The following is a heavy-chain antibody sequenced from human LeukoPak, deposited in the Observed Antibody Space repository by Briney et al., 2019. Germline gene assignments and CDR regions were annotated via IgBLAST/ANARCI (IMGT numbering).Heavy chain of an antibody. Sequence: GGSLRLSCAASEFSVGSNYMTWVRQAPGKGLGWVSSISSSSSYIYHADSVKGRFTISRDNAKNSLYLQMNSLRAEDTAVYYCARDWYDNSDAFDIWGQGTMVTVSS. CDR3: ARDWYDNSDAFDI. CDR2: ISSSSSYI. V-gene: IGHV3-21*01. D-gene: IGHD3-9*01. CDR1: EFSVGSNY. J-gene: IGHJ3*02.